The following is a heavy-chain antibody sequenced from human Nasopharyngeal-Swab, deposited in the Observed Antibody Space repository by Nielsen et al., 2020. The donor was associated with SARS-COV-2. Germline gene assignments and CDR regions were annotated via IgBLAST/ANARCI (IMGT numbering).Heavy chain of an antibody. CDR2: IYYSGST. CDR3: ARNYDFWSGPGAFDI. CDR1: GGSISSGDYY. D-gene: IGHD3-3*01. J-gene: IGHJ3*02. Sequence: SETLSLTCTVSGGSISSGDYYWSWIRQPPGKGLEWIGYIYYSGSTYYNPSLKSRVTISVDTSKNQFSLKLSSVTAADTAVYYCARNYDFWSGPGAFDIWGQGTMVTVSS. V-gene: IGHV4-30-4*01.